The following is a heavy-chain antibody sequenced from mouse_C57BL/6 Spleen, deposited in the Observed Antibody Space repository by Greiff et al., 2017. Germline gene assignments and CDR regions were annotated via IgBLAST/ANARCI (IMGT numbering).Heavy chain of an antibody. CDR1: GYAFSSSW. D-gene: IGHD1-1*01. J-gene: IGHJ2*01. CDR2: IYPGDGDT. V-gene: IGHV1-82*01. CDR3: ARTYYVSSYGYFDY. Sequence: QVQLQQSGPELVKPGASVKISCKASGYAFSSSWMNWVKQRPGKGLEWIGRIYPGDGDTNYNGKFKGKATLTADKSSSTAYMQLSSLTSEDSAVYFCARTYYVSSYGYFDYWGQGTTLTVSS.